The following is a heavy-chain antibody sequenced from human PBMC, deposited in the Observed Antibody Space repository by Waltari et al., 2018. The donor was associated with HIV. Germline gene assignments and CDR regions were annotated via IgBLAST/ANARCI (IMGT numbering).Heavy chain of an antibody. D-gene: IGHD3-3*01. Sequence: KPGASVKVSCKASGYTFTGYYMHWVRQAPGQGLEWMGWINPNSGGTNYAQKFQGRVTMTRDTSISTAYMELSRLRSDDTAVYYCAREGDSPKYYDFWSGYHHHLDYWGQGTLVTVSS. J-gene: IGHJ4*02. CDR2: INPNSGGT. CDR3: AREGDSPKYYDFWSGYHHHLDY. CDR1: GYTFTGYY. V-gene: IGHV1-2*02.